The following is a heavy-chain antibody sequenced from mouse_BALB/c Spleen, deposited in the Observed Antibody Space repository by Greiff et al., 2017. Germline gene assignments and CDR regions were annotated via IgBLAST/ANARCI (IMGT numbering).Heavy chain of an antibody. Sequence: EVMLVESGGGLVKPGGSLKLSCAASGFAFSSYDMSWVRQTPEKRLEWVAYISSGGGSTYYPDTVKGRFTISRDNAKNTLYLQMSSLKSEDTAMYYCARHTGYFDYWGQGTTLTVSS. J-gene: IGHJ2*01. V-gene: IGHV5-12-1*01. CDR1: GFAFSSYD. CDR3: ARHTGYFDY. CDR2: ISSGGGST.